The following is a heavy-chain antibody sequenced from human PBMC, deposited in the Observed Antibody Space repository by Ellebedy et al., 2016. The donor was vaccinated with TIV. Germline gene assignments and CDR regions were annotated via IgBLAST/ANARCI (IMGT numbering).Heavy chain of an antibody. Sequence: SGPTLVTPTHTLTLTCTFSVFSLSTSGVSVGWIRQPPGKTLEWLALVYWDDDKRYSTSLKSRLTITKDTSKNQVVLTMTNLDRVNTATYYCAHSSEKSGSYFRYWGQGTLVTVSS. CDR2: VYWDDDK. V-gene: IGHV2-5*02. J-gene: IGHJ4*02. CDR3: AHSSEKSGSYFRY. CDR1: VFSLSTSGVS. D-gene: IGHD1-26*01.